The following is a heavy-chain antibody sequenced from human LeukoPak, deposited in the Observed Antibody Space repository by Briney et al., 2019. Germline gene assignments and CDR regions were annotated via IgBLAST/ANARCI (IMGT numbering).Heavy chain of an antibody. CDR3: ARDAVVGTGIAFDV. CDR2: IIVGNGNT. Sequence: GASVKVSCKASGYTFTSYDMYWVRQAPGQRLEWMGWIIVGNGNTKYSQKFQGRVIITTDTSASIVYMELSSLRSEDTAVYYCARDAVVGTGIAFDVWGQGTMVTVSS. CDR1: GYTFTSYD. D-gene: IGHD4-23*01. J-gene: IGHJ3*01. V-gene: IGHV1-3*01.